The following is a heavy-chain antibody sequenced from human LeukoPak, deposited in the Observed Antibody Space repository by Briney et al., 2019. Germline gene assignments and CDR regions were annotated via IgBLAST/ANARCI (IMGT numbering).Heavy chain of an antibody. Sequence: SCKASGYTFTSYYMHWVRQAPGKGLEWVAFIRYDGSNKYYADSVKGRFTISRDNSKNTLYLQMNSLRAEDTAVYYCATSRFWSGYSFDYWGQGTLVTVSS. CDR3: ATSRFWSGYSFDY. CDR2: IRYDGSNK. J-gene: IGHJ4*02. CDR1: GYTFTSYY. D-gene: IGHD3-3*01. V-gene: IGHV3-30*02.